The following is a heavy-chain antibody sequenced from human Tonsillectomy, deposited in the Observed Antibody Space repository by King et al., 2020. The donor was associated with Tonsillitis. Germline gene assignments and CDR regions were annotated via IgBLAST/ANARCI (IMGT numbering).Heavy chain of an antibody. CDR2: IYSGGSSI. CDR3: AKGGLYSSSWCDY. D-gene: IGHD6-13*01. J-gene: IGHJ4*02. Sequence: VQLVESGGGLVQPGGSLRLSCAASGFTFSSYAMSWVRQAPGKGLEWVSVIYSGGSSIYYADSVKGRFTISRDNSKNTLYLQMNSLRAEDTAVYYCAKGGLYSSSWCDYWGQGTLVTVSS. V-gene: IGHV3-23*03. CDR1: GFTFSSYA.